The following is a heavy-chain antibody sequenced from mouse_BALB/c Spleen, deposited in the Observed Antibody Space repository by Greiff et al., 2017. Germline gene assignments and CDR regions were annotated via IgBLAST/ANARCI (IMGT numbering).Heavy chain of an antibody. CDR3: ASYYYGSSSFAY. CDR2: IWAGGST. CDR1: GFSLTSYG. J-gene: IGHJ3*01. D-gene: IGHD1-1*01. V-gene: IGHV2-9*02. Sequence: VMLVESGPGLVAPSQSLSITCTVSGFSLTSYGVHWVRQPPGKGLEWLGVIWAGGSTNYNSALMSRLSISKDNSKSQVFLKMNSLQTDDTAMYYCASYYYGSSSFAYWGQGTLVTVSA.